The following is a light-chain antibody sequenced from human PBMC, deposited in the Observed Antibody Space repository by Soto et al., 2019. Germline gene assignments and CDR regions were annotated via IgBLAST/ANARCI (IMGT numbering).Light chain of an antibody. CDR1: SSDVGGYKY. CDR3: SSYTSSSTWV. J-gene: IGLJ3*02. V-gene: IGLV2-14*01. CDR2: EVS. Sequence: QSALTQPASVSGSPGQSITISCTGTSSDVGGYKYVSWYQKHPGKAPKLIIYEVSDRPSGVSNRFSGSKSGNTASLTISGLQAEDEGDYYCSSYTSSSTWVFGGGTKLTVL.